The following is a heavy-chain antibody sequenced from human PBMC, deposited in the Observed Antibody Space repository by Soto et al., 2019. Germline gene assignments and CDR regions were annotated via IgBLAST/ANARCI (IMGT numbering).Heavy chain of an antibody. CDR2: IYYSGST. Sequence: PSETLSLTCTVSGGSISSYYWSWIRQPPGKGLEWIGYIYYSGSTNYNPSLKSRVTISVDTSKNQFSLKLSSVTAADTAVYYCARVCYPYDYILTVFCMDVWGQGXTVTVSS. V-gene: IGHV4-59*01. D-gene: IGHD3-9*01. J-gene: IGHJ6*02. CDR1: GGSISSYY. CDR3: ARVCYPYDYILTVFCMDV.